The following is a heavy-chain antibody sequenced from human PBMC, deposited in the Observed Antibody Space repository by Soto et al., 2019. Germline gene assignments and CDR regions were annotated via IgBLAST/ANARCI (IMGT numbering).Heavy chain of an antibody. Sequence: GGSLNLSCPASGYTSSIYAMSLVVQAPGKGLDWVSAISGSGGSTYYADSVKGRFTISRDNSKNTLYLQMNSLRAEDTAVYYCAKDRDYDSSGYYYGFDYWGQGTLVTVSS. V-gene: IGHV3-23*01. CDR1: GYTSSIYA. J-gene: IGHJ4*02. D-gene: IGHD3-22*01. CDR3: AKDRDYDSSGYYYGFDY. CDR2: ISGSGGST.